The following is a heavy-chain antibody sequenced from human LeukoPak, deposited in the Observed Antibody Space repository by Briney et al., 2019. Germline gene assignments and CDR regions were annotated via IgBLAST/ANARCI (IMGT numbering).Heavy chain of an antibody. CDR3: VRDRPHNWFDP. CDR2: IDNDGDSP. Sequence: GGSLRPSCAASGFTIRGFWMHWVRQTPGEGLVWVSRIDNDGDSPTYADSVKGRFTTSRDNAKNTVYLQMNSLIAEDTGVYYCVRDRPHNWFDPWGHGTLVIVSS. CDR1: GFTIRGFW. V-gene: IGHV3-74*01. J-gene: IGHJ5*02.